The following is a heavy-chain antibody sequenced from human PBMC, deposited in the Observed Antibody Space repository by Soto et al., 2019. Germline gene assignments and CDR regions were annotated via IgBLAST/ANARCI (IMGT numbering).Heavy chain of an antibody. CDR3: ARGKHSAARPISTFDP. V-gene: IGHV1-69*06. CDR1: GGTFSSYA. Sequence: QVQLVQSGAEVKKPGSSVKVSCKASGGTFSSYAISWVRQAPGQGLEWMGGIIPIFGTANYAQKFQGRVTITADKSTSTAYMELSSLRSADTAVYYCARGKHSAARPISTFDPWGQGTLVTVSS. CDR2: IIPIFGTA. J-gene: IGHJ5*02. D-gene: IGHD6-6*01.